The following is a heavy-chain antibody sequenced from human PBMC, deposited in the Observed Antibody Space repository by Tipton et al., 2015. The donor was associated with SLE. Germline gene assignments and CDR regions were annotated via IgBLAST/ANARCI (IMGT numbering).Heavy chain of an antibody. D-gene: IGHD6-13*01. J-gene: IGHJ1*01. Sequence: TLSLTCAVYGGSFSGYYWSWIRQPPGKGLEWIGEINHSGSTNYNPSLKSRVTISVDTSKNQFSLKLSSVTAADTAVYYCADSSSYEYFQHWGQGTLVTVSS. CDR3: ADSSSYEYFQH. CDR1: GGSFSGYY. V-gene: IGHV4-34*01. CDR2: INHSGST.